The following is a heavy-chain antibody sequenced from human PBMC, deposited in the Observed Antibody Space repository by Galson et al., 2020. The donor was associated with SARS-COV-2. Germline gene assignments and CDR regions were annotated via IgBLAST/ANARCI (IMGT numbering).Heavy chain of an antibody. CDR2: TYYRSKWYN. Sequence: SQTLSLTCAISGDSVSGNSVAWNWVRHFPSRGLEWLGRTYYRSKWYNDYAESVKSRIAINPDTSKNQFSLHLNSVTPEDTAVYYCARDKDYSIDNWGQRTLVTVSS. J-gene: IGHJ4*02. V-gene: IGHV6-1*01. CDR3: ARDKDYSIDN. D-gene: IGHD4-4*01. CDR1: GDSVSGNSVA.